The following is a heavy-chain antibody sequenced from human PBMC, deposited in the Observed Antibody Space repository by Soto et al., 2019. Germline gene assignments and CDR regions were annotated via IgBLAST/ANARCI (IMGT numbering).Heavy chain of an antibody. V-gene: IGHV4-30-4*01. CDR1: GGSISSGDYY. D-gene: IGHD3-10*01. CDR3: AREKGPDGSGSDPWFDP. Sequence: QVQLQESGPGLVKPSQTLSLTCTVSGGSISSGDYYWSWIRQPPGKGLEWIGYIYYSGSTYYNPSLKSRVTISLDASKNQFSLKLSSVTAADTAVYYCAREKGPDGSGSDPWFDPCGQGTLVTVSS. J-gene: IGHJ5*02. CDR2: IYYSGST.